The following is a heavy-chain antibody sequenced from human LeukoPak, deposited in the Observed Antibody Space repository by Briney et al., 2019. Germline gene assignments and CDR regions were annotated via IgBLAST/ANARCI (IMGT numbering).Heavy chain of an antibody. CDR2: IYYSGST. J-gene: IGHJ4*02. CDR3: ARDKSSGYSRFDY. V-gene: IGHV4-39*07. CDR1: GGSISSSSYY. D-gene: IGHD3-22*01. Sequence: PSETLSLTCTVSGGSISSSSYYWGWIRQPPGKGLEWIGSIYYSGSTYYNPSLKSRVTISVDTSKNQFSLKLSSVTAADTAVYYCARDKSSGYSRFDYWGQGTLVTVSS.